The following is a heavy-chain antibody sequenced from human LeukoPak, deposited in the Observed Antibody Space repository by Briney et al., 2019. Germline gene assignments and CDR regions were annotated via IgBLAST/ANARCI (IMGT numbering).Heavy chain of an antibody. D-gene: IGHD2-2*01. CDR3: ARGSFSYCSSTSCYRVRFDP. CDR1: GYTFTGYY. J-gene: IGHJ5*02. V-gene: IGHV1-2*02. Sequence: ASVKVSCKASGYTFTGYYMHWVRQAPGQGLEWMGWINPNSGGTSYAQKFQGGVTMTRDTSISTAYMELSRLRSDDTAVYYCARGSFSYCSSTSCYRVRFDPWGQGTLVTVSS. CDR2: INPNSGGT.